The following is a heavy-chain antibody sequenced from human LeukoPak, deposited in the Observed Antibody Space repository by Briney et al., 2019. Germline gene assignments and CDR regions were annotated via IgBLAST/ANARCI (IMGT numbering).Heavy chain of an antibody. D-gene: IGHD3-3*01. CDR1: GYTFTSYD. CDR3: ARALRLPAYYDFWSGPYRRYFDL. J-gene: IGHJ2*01. Sequence: GASVRVSCKASGYTFTSYDINWVRQATGQGLEWMGWMNPNSGNTGYAQKFQGRVTMTRNTSISTAYMELSSLRSEDTAVYYCARALRLPAYYDFWSGPYRRYFDLWGRGTLVTVSS. V-gene: IGHV1-8*01. CDR2: MNPNSGNT.